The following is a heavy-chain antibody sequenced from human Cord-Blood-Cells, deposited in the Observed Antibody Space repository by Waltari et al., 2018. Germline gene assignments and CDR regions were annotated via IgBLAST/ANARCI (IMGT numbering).Heavy chain of an antibody. V-gene: IGHV1-46*01. CDR3: ARDLGSGSYFDY. D-gene: IGHD1-26*01. J-gene: IGHJ4*02. CDR2: INPSGGST. CDR1: GYTLTSYY. Sequence: QVQLVQSGAEVKKPGASVKVSCKASGYTLTSYYMHWVRQAPGQGLEWMGRINPSGGSTSYAQKFQGRVTMTRDTSTSTVYMELSSLRSEDTAVYYCARDLGSGSYFDYWGQGTLVTVSS.